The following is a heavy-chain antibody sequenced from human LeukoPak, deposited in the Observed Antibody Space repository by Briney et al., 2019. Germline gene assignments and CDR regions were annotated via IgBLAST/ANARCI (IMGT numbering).Heavy chain of an antibody. Sequence: GGSLRLSCAASGFTFSSYWMHWVRQAPGKGLVWVSRINSDGRSTSYADFVKGRLTISRDNAKNTLYLQMDSLRADDTAVYYCATSWSSGPHYFASWGRGTLVTVSS. CDR1: GFTFSSYW. CDR2: INSDGRST. V-gene: IGHV3-74*01. J-gene: IGHJ4*02. D-gene: IGHD6-19*01. CDR3: ATSWSSGPHYFAS.